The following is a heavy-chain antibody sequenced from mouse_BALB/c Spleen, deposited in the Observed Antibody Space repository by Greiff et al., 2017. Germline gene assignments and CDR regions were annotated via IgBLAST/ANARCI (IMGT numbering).Heavy chain of an antibody. CDR2: INPYNDGT. CDR1: GYTFTSYV. D-gene: IGHD2-1*01. V-gene: IGHV1-14*01. CDR3: ARWHGNHFFYAIDY. Sequence: VQLQQSGPELVKPGASVKMSCKASGYTFTSYVMHWVKQKPGQGLEWIGYINPYNDGTKYNEKFKGKATLTSDKSSSTAYMELSSLTSEDSAVYYCARWHGNHFFYAIDYWGQGTAVTVSS. J-gene: IGHJ4*01.